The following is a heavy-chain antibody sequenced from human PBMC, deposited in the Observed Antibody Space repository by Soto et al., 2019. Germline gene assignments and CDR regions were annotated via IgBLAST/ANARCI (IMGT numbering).Heavy chain of an antibody. CDR2: TYYRSKWYY. CDR3: GRVHPMTPRPGGYSSGRDV. CDR1: GDSVSSNSAG. J-gene: IGHJ6*04. Sequence: SQTLSLTCAITGDSVSSNSAGWSWVRQSPSRGLEWLGRTYYRSKWYYEYAVSVRGRITINPDTSKNQYSLQLNSVTPEDTAVYYCGRVHPMTPRPGGYSSGRDVWGKGTTVTAPS. D-gene: IGHD3-16*01. V-gene: IGHV6-1*01.